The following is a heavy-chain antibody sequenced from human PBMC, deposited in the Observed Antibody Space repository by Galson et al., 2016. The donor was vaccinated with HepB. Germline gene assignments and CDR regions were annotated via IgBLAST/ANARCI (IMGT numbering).Heavy chain of an antibody. J-gene: IGHJ3*02. V-gene: IGHV4-31*03. CDR3: SIEPADFGDDTDAFAI. Sequence: TLSLTCTVSGYSISSGGYHWSWIRQHPGKGLEWIGYISYTGSSSYNPSLKSRLSMSIDPPKNQFSLKLESVTAADTPMYFCSIEPADFGDDTDAFAIWGQGTGVIVSS. CDR2: ISYTGSS. D-gene: IGHD3-10*01. CDR1: GYSISSGGYH.